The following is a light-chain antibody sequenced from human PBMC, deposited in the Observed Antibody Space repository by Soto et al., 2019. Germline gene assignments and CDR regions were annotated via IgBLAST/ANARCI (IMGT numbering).Light chain of an antibody. Sequence: QSALTQPRSVSGSPGQSVTISCTGTSSDIGGYNYVSWYQHHPGKAPKLMIYDVSKRPSGVPDRFSGSKSGNTASLTISGLQPEDEADYYCCSYAGSYVFGGGTKHTVL. CDR2: DVS. CDR3: CSYAGSYV. CDR1: SSDIGGYNY. V-gene: IGLV2-11*01. J-gene: IGLJ2*01.